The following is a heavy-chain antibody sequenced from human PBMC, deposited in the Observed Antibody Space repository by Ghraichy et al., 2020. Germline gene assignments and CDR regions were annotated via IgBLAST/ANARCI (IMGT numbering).Heavy chain of an antibody. D-gene: IGHD2-15*01. J-gene: IGHJ4*02. CDR1: GFSFSITA. CDR3: AKGASSTAGLYSFDY. V-gene: IGHV3-23*01. Sequence: GGSLRLSCDASGFSFSITAMTWVRQAPGKGLGWVSAINGRGSYTYYADSVKGRFTISRDNSKSTLFLQMNSLTAGDTAVYFCAKGASSTAGLYSFDYWGQGTLFTVSS. CDR2: INGRGSYT.